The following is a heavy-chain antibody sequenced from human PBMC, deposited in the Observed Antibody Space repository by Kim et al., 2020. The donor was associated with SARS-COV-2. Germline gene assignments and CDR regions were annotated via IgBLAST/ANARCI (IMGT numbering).Heavy chain of an antibody. J-gene: IGHJ2*01. CDR3: ARWGHAVAGTSPEWWYFDL. CDR2: IGTAGDT. D-gene: IGHD6-19*01. V-gene: IGHV3-13*04. Sequence: GGSLRLSCAASGFTFSSYDMHWVRQATGKGLEWVSAIGTAGDTYYPGSVKGRFTISRENAKNSLYLQMNSLRAGDTAVYYCARWGHAVAGTSPEWWYFDLWGRGTLVTVSS. CDR1: GFTFSSYD.